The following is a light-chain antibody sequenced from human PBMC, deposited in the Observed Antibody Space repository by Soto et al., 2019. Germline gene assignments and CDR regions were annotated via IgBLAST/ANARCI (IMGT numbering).Light chain of an antibody. J-gene: IGKJ4*01. CDR1: QSVSSY. CDR2: DAS. V-gene: IGKV3-11*01. Sequence: ETVLTQSPATPSLSPGERATLSCRASQSVSSYLAWYQQRPGQAPRLLIYDASNRATGIPARFSGSGSGTDFTLTISSLEPADFAVYYCQQRSNWPLTFGGGTKVDIK. CDR3: QQRSNWPLT.